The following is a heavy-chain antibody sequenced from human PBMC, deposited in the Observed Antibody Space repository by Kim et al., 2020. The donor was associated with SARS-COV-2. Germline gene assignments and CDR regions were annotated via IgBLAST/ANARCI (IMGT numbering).Heavy chain of an antibody. J-gene: IGHJ5*02. Sequence: SETLSLTCTVSGGSISSGSYYWSWIRQPAGKGLEWIGRIYTSGSTNYNPSLKSRVTISVDTSKNQFSLKLSSVTAADTAVYYCARDKKAGTYNWFDPWGQGTLVTVSS. CDR1: GGSISSGSYY. V-gene: IGHV4-61*02. CDR3: ARDKKAGTYNWFDP. CDR2: IYTSGST. D-gene: IGHD1-1*01.